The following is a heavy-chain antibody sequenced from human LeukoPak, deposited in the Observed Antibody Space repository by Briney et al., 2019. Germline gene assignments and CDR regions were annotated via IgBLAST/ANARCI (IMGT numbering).Heavy chain of an antibody. Sequence: AGGSLRLSCAASGFTFNDYYMSWIRQAPGKGLEWVSYMSSSGSTIYYADSVKGRFTISRDNAKNSLYLQMNSLRAEDTAVYYCARESRQWLVLGGVDYWGQGTLVTVSS. CDR1: GFTFNDYY. J-gene: IGHJ4*01. CDR3: ARESRQWLVLGGVDY. D-gene: IGHD6-19*01. CDR2: MSSSGSTI. V-gene: IGHV3-11*04.